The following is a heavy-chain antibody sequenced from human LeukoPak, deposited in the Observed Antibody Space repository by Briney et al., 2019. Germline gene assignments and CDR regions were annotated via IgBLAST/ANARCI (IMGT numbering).Heavy chain of an antibody. CDR3: ARVDGSCSGGSCPSGNWFDP. V-gene: IGHV4-4*07. Sequence: SETLSLTCTVSGGSISSYYWSWNRQPAGKGLEWIGRFHTRGSTNYNPSLKSRVIISVDTSKNRFSLKLNSVTAADTAVYYCARVDGSCSGGSCPSGNWFDPWGQGTLVTVSS. CDR2: FHTRGST. D-gene: IGHD2-15*01. J-gene: IGHJ5*02. CDR1: GGSISSYY.